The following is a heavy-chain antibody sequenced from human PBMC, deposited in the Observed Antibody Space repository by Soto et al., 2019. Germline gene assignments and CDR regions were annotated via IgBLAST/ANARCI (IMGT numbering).Heavy chain of an antibody. CDR2: ISSSSSYI. CDR1: GFTFSIYS. Sequence: GGSLRLSCAASGFTFSIYSMNWFRQAPGKGLEWVSSISSSSSYIYYADSVKGRFTISRDNAKNSLYLQMNSLRAEGTAVYYCARAYYYGSGSQSPYYYYYMDVWGKGTTVTVSS. V-gene: IGHV3-21*01. CDR3: ARAYYYGSGSQSPYYYYYMDV. J-gene: IGHJ6*03. D-gene: IGHD3-10*01.